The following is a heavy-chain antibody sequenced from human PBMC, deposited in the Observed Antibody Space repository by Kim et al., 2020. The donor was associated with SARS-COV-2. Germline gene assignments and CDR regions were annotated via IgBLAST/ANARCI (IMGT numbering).Heavy chain of an antibody. V-gene: IGHV3-30*07. Sequence: GRFTISRDNSKNTLYLQMNSLRAEDTAVYYCARDSATYYYDSSGYYYFDYWGQGTLVTVSS. J-gene: IGHJ4*02. D-gene: IGHD3-22*01. CDR3: ARDSATYYYDSSGYYYFDY.